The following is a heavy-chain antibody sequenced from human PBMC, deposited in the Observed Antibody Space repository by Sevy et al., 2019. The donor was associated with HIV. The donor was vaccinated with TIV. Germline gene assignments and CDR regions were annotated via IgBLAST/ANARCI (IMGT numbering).Heavy chain of an antibody. Sequence: GGSLRLSCAASGFTFSSYGMHWVRQAPGKGLEWVAFIRYDGSNKYHADSVKGRFTISRDNSKNTLYLQMNSLRAEDTAVYYCAKAGPWQWLYEGLFDYRGQGTLVTVSS. CDR3: AKAGPWQWLYEGLFDY. V-gene: IGHV3-30*02. CDR2: IRYDGSNK. J-gene: IGHJ4*02. CDR1: GFTFSSYG. D-gene: IGHD6-19*01.